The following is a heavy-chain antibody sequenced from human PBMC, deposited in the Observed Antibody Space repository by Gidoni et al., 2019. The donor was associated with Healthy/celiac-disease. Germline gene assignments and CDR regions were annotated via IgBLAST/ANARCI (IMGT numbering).Heavy chain of an antibody. V-gene: IGHV3-33*01. D-gene: IGHD2-21*01. Sequence: QVQLVESGGGVVQPGRSLRLSCAASGFTFSSYGMHWVRQAPGKGLEWVAVIGYDGSNKYYADSVKGRFTISRDNSKNTLYLQMNSLRAEDTAGYYCARGGASAYCGGDCPDYFDYWGQGTLVTVSS. CDR3: ARGGASAYCGGDCPDYFDY. J-gene: IGHJ4*02. CDR2: IGYDGSNK. CDR1: GFTFSSYG.